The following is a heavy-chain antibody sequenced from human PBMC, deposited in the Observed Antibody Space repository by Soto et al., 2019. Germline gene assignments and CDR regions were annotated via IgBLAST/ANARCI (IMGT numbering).Heavy chain of an antibody. J-gene: IGHJ4*02. Sequence: QVQLVQSGAEVKKPGSSVKVSCRTSGGTFSNYAISWVRQAPGQGLEWMGGIVPIFGTATYAQKFQGRVTITADESTSTAYMELISLRSDDTAVYYSASPTGKLDYWGQGTLVTVSS. CDR3: ASPTGKLDY. CDR1: GGTFSNYA. D-gene: IGHD2-8*02. V-gene: IGHV1-69*01. CDR2: IVPIFGTA.